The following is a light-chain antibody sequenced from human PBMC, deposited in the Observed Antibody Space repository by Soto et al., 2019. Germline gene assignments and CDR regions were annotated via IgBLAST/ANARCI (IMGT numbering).Light chain of an antibody. J-gene: IGKJ1*01. CDR2: GAT. V-gene: IGKV1-39*01. CDR3: QQSYSIPWT. Sequence: DIQMTQSPSSLSASVGDKVTITCRTSQSITIYLNWYHHKPGIAPKILIYGATTLQSGVPSMFRGSGSGTDFTLTISSLQPEDFGIYYCQQSYSIPWTFGQGTKVEIK. CDR1: QSITIY.